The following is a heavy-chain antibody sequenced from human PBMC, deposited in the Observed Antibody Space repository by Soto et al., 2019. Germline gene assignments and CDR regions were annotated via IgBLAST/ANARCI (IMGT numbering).Heavy chain of an antibody. CDR2: IKPGTSDI. D-gene: IGHD3-3*02. J-gene: IGHJ4*02. CDR1: GYKFGSAW. V-gene: IGHV5-51*01. CDR3: ARRLSHICDS. Sequence: LNISCKGFGYKFGSAWIGWVRQMPGKGLEWMGIIKPGTSDIRYSPSCRGHVTISADEAVSTAYLQWSSLKASDTAMYYCARRLSHICDSWGQGTLVTVSS.